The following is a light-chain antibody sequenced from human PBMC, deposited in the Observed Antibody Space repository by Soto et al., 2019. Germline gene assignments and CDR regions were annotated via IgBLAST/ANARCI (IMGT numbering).Light chain of an antibody. V-gene: IGKV1-5*01. CDR2: DAS. CDR3: QQYNSYLT. J-gene: IGKJ1*01. CDR1: QSISSW. Sequence: DIQRTQSRSTMSSSVGYRSTSTCRASQSISSWLAWYQQKPGKAPKLLIYDASSLESGPQSRFSGSGSGTEFTLTISSLQPDDFATYYCQQYNSYLTFGQGTKLDIK.